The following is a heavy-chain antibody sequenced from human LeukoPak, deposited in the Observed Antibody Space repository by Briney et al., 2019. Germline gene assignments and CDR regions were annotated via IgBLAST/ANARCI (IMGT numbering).Heavy chain of an antibody. CDR2: INSDGSST. CDR3: ARRQQWDFDY. D-gene: IGHD5-18*01. Sequence: GGSLRLSCAASGFTFSSYWMHWVRQAPGKGLVWVSRINSDGSSTSYADSVKGGFTISRDNAKNSLYLQMNSLRAEDTALYYCARRQQWDFDYWGQGTLVTVSS. CDR1: GFTFSSYW. V-gene: IGHV3-74*01. J-gene: IGHJ4*02.